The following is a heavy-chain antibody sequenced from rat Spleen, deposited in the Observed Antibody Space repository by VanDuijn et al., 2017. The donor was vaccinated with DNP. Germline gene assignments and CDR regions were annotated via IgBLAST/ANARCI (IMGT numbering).Heavy chain of an antibody. CDR1: GYTFSHSD. D-gene: IGHD1-11*01. CDR3: TTDFERGY. CDR2: ISSSGGST. Sequence: EVQLVESGGGLVQPGRSMKLSCAASGYTFSHSDMAWVRQAPKTGLEWVASISSSGGSTSYRNSVKGRFTISRDNAKSTLYLHMDSLRSEDTATYYCTTDFERGYWGQGVMVTVSS. J-gene: IGHJ2*01. V-gene: IGHV5-27*01.